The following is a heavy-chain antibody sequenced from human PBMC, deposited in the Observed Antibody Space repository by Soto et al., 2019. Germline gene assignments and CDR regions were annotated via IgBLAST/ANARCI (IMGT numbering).Heavy chain of an antibody. V-gene: IGHV1-46*03. Sequence: QVQLVQSGAEVKKPGASVKVSCKTSGHTLINYYMHWVRQAPGQGLDWLGKIDTSGNGTSYAERLQGRITLTSDTSTKTVYVELSSLRSEDTAIYYCAINYYDSSGSLYWGQGTLVTVSS. CDR2: IDTSGNGT. CDR3: AINYYDSSGSLY. J-gene: IGHJ4*02. D-gene: IGHD3-22*01. CDR1: GHTLINYY.